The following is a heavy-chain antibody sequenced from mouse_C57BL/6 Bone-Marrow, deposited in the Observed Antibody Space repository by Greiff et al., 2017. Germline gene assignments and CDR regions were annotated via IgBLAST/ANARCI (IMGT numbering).Heavy chain of an antibody. V-gene: IGHV1-64*01. D-gene: IGHD1-2*01. CDR2: IHPNSGST. J-gene: IGHJ2*01. CDR1: GYTFTSYW. CDR3: ARWTTAYFDY. Sequence: VQLQQPGAELVKPGASVKLSCKASGYTFTSYWMHWVKQRPGQGLEWIGMIHPNSGSTNYNEKFKDKATLTVNKSSSTAYMQLSSLTSEDSAVYYCARWTTAYFDYWGQGTTLTVSS.